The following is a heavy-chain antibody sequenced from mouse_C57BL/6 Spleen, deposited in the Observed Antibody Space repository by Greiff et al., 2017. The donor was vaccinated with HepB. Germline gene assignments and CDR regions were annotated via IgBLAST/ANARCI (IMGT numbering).Heavy chain of an antibody. CDR3: ARSGGNFPYWYFDV. CDR1: GYTFTSYW. CDR2: IDPSDSYT. J-gene: IGHJ1*03. D-gene: IGHD2-1*01. V-gene: IGHV1-69*01. Sequence: QVQLQQPGAELVMPGASVKLSCKASGYTFTSYWMHWVKQRPGQGLEWIGEIDPSDSYTNYNQKFKGKSTLTVDKSSSTAYMQLSSLTSEDSAVYYCARSGGNFPYWYFDVWGTGTTVTVSS.